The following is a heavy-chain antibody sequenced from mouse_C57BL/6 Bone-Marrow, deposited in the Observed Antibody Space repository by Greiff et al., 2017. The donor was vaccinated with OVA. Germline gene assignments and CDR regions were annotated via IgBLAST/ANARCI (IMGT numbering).Heavy chain of an antibody. CDR1: GFTFSDYG. Sequence: EVMLVESGGGLVKPGGSLKLSCAASGFTFSDYGMHWVRQAPEKGLEWVAYISSGSSTIYYADTVKGRFTISRDNAKNTLFLQMTSLRSEDTAMYYCARRYRGYFDYWGQGTTLTVSS. CDR3: ARRYRGYFDY. D-gene: IGHD1-1*01. V-gene: IGHV5-17*01. CDR2: ISSGSSTI. J-gene: IGHJ2*01.